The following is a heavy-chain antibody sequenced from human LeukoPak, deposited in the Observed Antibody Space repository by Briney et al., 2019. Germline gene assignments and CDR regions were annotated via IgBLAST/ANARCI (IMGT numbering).Heavy chain of an antibody. CDR2: ISGSSSYI. Sequence: GGSLRLSCAASGFAFSSYSMNWVRQAPGKGLEWVSFISGSSSYIYYADSVKGRFTISRDNAKNTLFLQMNRLRPEDAAVYYCAKAPVTTCRGAFCYPFDYWGLGTLVTVSS. CDR1: GFAFSSYS. J-gene: IGHJ4*02. D-gene: IGHD2-15*01. CDR3: AKAPVTTCRGAFCYPFDY. V-gene: IGHV3-21*04.